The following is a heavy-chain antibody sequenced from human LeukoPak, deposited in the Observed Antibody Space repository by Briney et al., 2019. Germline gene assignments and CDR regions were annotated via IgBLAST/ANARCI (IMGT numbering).Heavy chain of an antibody. Sequence: GASVKVSCKVSGYMLTELSMHWVRQAPGKGLEWMGGFDPEDGETIYAQKFQGRVTMTEDTSTDTAYMELSSLRSEDTAVYYCAASLFRTFGSGNSYFDYWGQGTLVTVSS. D-gene: IGHD3-10*01. CDR2: FDPEDGET. J-gene: IGHJ4*02. V-gene: IGHV1-24*01. CDR3: AASLFRTFGSGNSYFDY. CDR1: GYMLTELS.